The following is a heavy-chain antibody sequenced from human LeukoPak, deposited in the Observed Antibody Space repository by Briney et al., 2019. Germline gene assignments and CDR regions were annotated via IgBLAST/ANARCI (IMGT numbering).Heavy chain of an antibody. D-gene: IGHD3-22*01. CDR3: ARNKSSGFHNWFDP. V-gene: IGHV4-4*07. Sequence: SETLSLTCTVSGGFISTYYWSWIRQPAGKGLEWIGRIYGSGNSDYNPSLKSRVTMSVDTSKNQFSLKLNSATAADTAVYYCARNKSSGFHNWFDPWSQGTLVTVSS. J-gene: IGHJ5*02. CDR1: GGFISTYY. CDR2: IYGSGNS.